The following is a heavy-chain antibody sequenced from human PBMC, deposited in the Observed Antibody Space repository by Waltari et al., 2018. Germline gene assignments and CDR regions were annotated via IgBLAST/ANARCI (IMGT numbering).Heavy chain of an antibody. CDR1: GYSFSNYW. Sequence: EVQLVQSGAEVKKPGASLKISCKGSGYSFSNYWIAWVRQMHGKGLEWMGIIYPGDSDTRYSPSFQGQVTISADKSISTAYLQWSSLRASDSAMYYCARVVAAIGVPDYWGQGTQVTVSS. V-gene: IGHV5-51*03. CDR2: IYPGDSDT. J-gene: IGHJ4*02. D-gene: IGHD2-15*01. CDR3: ARVVAAIGVPDY.